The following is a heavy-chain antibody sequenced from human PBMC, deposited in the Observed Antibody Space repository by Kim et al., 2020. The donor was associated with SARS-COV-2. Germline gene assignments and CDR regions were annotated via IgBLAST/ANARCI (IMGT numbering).Heavy chain of an antibody. CDR3: ATDLAQWLASRYFYGMDV. J-gene: IGHJ6*02. D-gene: IGHD6-19*01. Sequence: VKGRFTISRDNSKNTLYLHMNSLSIDDTALYYCATDLAQWLASRYFYGMDVWGQGTTVTVSS. V-gene: IGHV3-30*04.